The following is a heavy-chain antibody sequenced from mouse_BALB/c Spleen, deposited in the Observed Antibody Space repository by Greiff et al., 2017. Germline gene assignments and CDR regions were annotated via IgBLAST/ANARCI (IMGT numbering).Heavy chain of an antibody. Sequence: VKLQESGPGLVAPSQSLSITCTVSGFSLTSYGVHWVRQPPGKGLEWLGVIWAGGSTNYNSALMSRLSISKDNSKSQVFLKMNSLQTDDTAMYYCARDDYDGGYAMDYWGQGTSVTVSS. CDR2: IWAGGST. CDR1: GFSLTSYG. D-gene: IGHD2-4*01. CDR3: ARDDYDGGYAMDY. J-gene: IGHJ4*01. V-gene: IGHV2-9*02.